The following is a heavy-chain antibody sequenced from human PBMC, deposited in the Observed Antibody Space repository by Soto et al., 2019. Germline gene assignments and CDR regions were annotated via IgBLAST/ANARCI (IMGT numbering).Heavy chain of an antibody. Sequence: QLQLHESGPGLVKPSETLSLTCTVSGGSIVSSSHYWGWIRQPPGKGLEYIGSINSSGRDFYNPSAKRLVNIAIDTSKMEFSLKLTSVTAGDTAVYFCARWEGRVDNGAQCRAFDIWGQGAMVTVSS. CDR1: GGSIVSSSHY. CDR3: ARWEGRVDNGAQCRAFDI. CDR2: INSSGRD. V-gene: IGHV4-39*01. J-gene: IGHJ3*02. D-gene: IGHD4-17*01.